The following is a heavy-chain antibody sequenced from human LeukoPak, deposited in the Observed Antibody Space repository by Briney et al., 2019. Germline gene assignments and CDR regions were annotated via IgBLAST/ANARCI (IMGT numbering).Heavy chain of an antibody. Sequence: PSGPLSLTCGVSGGSISGTNWWSWVRQPPGPGLEWIGEISLAGQTNYNPSLNGRVTMSLDKSRNQLSLNLTSVTAADTATYYCSRESGAFCPFGYWGQGTLVIVSS. CDR2: ISLAGQT. D-gene: IGHD1-26*01. J-gene: IGHJ4*02. CDR1: GGSISGTNW. V-gene: IGHV4-4*02. CDR3: SRESGAFCPFGY.